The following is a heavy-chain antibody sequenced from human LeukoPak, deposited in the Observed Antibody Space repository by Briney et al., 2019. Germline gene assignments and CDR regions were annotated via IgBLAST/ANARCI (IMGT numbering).Heavy chain of an antibody. CDR2: ISSSGSTI. CDR1: GFTFSSYE. J-gene: IGHJ5*02. CDR3: AKDYSPFDP. D-gene: IGHD2-15*01. V-gene: IGHV3-48*03. Sequence: PGGSLRLSCAASGFTFSSYEMNWVRQAPGKGLEWVSYISSSGSTIYYADSVKGRFTISRDNSKNTLYLQMNSLRAEDTAVYYCAKDYSPFDPWGQGTLVTVSS.